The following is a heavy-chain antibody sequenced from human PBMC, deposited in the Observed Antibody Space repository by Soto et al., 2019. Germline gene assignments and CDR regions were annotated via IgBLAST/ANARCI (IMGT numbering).Heavy chain of an antibody. CDR3: ARSGVAMSDHYFYGMDV. J-gene: IGHJ6*02. CDR1: GFTFTIYA. Sequence: QGQLVESGGDVVQPGRSLRLSCAASGFTFTIYAIHWVRQAPGKGLAWVAVMSYDGSNKYYADSVKGRFTISRDTSENTLHLQMNSLRTEDTAVYYCARSGVAMSDHYFYGMDVWGQGTTVTVSS. D-gene: IGHD2-21*01. V-gene: IGHV3-30-3*01. CDR2: MSYDGSNK.